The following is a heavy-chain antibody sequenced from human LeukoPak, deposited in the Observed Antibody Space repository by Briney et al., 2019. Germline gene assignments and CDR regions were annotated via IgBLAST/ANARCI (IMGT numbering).Heavy chain of an antibody. D-gene: IGHD2-2*02. CDR2: MNPNSGNT. CDR1: GYTFTSYD. CDR3: ARGRYCSSTSRYTGIRRYYYYYMDV. Sequence: ASVKVSCKASGYTFTSYDINWVRQATGQGLEWMGWMNPNSGNTGYAQKFQGRVTITRNTSISTAYMELSSLRSEDTAVYYCARGRYCSSTSRYTGIRRYYYYYMDVWGKGTTVTVSS. J-gene: IGHJ6*03. V-gene: IGHV1-8*03.